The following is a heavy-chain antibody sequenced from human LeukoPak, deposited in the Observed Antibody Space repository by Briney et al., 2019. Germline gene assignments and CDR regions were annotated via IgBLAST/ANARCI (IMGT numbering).Heavy chain of an antibody. CDR1: GYTFTSYG. J-gene: IGHJ4*02. D-gene: IGHD1-7*01. V-gene: IGHV1-18*01. Sequence: ASVKVSCKASGYTFTSYGISWVRQAPGQGLEWMGWISAYNGNTNYAQKLQGRVTMTTDTSTSTAYMELRSLRSDDTAVYYCARVPNELELLSGSTHPFDYWGQGTLVTVSS. CDR2: ISAYNGNT. CDR3: ARVPNELELLSGSTHPFDY.